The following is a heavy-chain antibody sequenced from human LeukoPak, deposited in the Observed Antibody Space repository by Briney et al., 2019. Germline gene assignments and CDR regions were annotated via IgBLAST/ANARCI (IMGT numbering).Heavy chain of an antibody. V-gene: IGHV3-74*01. CDR2: INGDESSI. CDR1: GFTFNNCW. D-gene: IGHD3-9*01. J-gene: IGHJ5*02. CDR3: ARGYNNDWYNWFDP. Sequence: GGSLRLSCAASGFTFNNCWMHWVRQAPGKGLVWVSRINGDESSISYADSVKGRFTISRDNAKSTLYLQMNSLRADDTAVYYCARGYNNDWYNWFDPWGQGTLVTVSS.